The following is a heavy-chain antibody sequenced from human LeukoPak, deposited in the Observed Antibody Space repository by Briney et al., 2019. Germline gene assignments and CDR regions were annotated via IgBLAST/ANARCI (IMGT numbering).Heavy chain of an antibody. D-gene: IGHD3-10*02. CDR1: GFTFRKHG. Sequence: PGGSLRLSCAADGFTFRKHGMSWVRQAMGKGLECVAKIKEDGSEKHYVDSVKGRFTISRDNTKNSLYLQMNSLRAEDTAVYYCAELGITMIGGVWGKGTTVTISS. CDR3: AELGITMIGGV. J-gene: IGHJ6*04. CDR2: IKEDGSEK. V-gene: IGHV3-7*01.